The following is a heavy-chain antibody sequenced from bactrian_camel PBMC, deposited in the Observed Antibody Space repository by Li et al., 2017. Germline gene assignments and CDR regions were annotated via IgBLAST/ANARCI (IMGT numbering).Heavy chain of an antibody. CDR2: VNSAGGS. V-gene: IGHV3S1*01. D-gene: IGHD6*01. J-gene: IGHJ4*01. Sequence: VQLVESGGGSVQAGTSPRLTCAASEFLYNTYRLAWFRQPPGKEREGVAAVNSAGGSYYADSVEGRFTISRDNAKNTVYLQMNSLKSEDTALYYCAPPRQSYGATAYSELDYWGQGTQVTVS. CDR3: APPRQSYGATAYSELDY. CDR1: EFLYNTYR.